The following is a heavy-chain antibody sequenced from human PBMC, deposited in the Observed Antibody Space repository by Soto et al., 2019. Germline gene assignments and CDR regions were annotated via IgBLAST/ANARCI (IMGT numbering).Heavy chain of an antibody. CDR3: AKEGLYKTLDY. Sequence: GGSLRLSCAASGFTFKSYGMHWVRQAPGKGLEWVAVISYDGNNKYYADSVKGRFTISRDIPKNTLYLQLNSLRAEDTAVYSCAKEGLYKTLDYWGQGTLVTVSS. CDR2: ISYDGNNK. J-gene: IGHJ4*02. CDR1: GFTFKSYG. V-gene: IGHV3-30*18. D-gene: IGHD1-1*01.